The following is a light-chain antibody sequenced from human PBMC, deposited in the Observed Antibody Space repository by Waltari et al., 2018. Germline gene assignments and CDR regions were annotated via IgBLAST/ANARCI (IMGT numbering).Light chain of an antibody. CDR1: SSDIGGYKY. J-gene: IGLJ1*01. V-gene: IGLV2-8*01. CDR2: EVS. CDR3: SSYAGSNNLV. Sequence: QSALTQPPSASGSPGQSVTISCTGTSSDIGGYKYVSWYRQHPGKGPKLLIYEVSKRHSGGPNRFSGSKSGNTASLTVSGLQAEDEADYYCSSYAGSNNLVFGTGTKVTVL.